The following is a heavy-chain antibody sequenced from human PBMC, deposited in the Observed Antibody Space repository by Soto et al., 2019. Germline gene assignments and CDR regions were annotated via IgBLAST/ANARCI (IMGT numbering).Heavy chain of an antibody. D-gene: IGHD2-2*01. V-gene: IGHV1-8*01. Sequence: ASVKVSCKASGYTFTSYDINWVRQATGQGLEWMGWMNPNSGNTGYAQKFQGRVTMTRNTSISTAYMKLSSLRSEDTAVYYCARGPHQDIVVVPAAWVWFDPWGQGTLVTVSS. J-gene: IGHJ5*02. CDR1: GYTFTSYD. CDR2: MNPNSGNT. CDR3: ARGPHQDIVVVPAAWVWFDP.